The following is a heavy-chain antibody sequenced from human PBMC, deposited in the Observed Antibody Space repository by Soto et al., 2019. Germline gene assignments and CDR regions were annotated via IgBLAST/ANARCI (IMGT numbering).Heavy chain of an antibody. CDR2: IYPGDSDT. D-gene: IGHD4-4*01. CDR1: GYSFTSYW. Sequence: GESLKISCKGSGYSFTSYWIGWVRQMPGKGLECMGIIYPGDSDTRDSPSFQCQVTISADKSISSAYLQWSSLRAEDSALYNCGTDKTTVGCCDPWGQGTLVPVSS. J-gene: IGHJ5*02. V-gene: IGHV5-51*01. CDR3: GTDKTTVGCCDP.